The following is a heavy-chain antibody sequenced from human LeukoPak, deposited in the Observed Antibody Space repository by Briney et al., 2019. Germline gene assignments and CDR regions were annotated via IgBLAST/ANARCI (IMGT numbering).Heavy chain of an antibody. D-gene: IGHD3-16*01. Sequence: TGGSLRLSCAASGVSFSTTWMHRVRQAPGKGLMWVSHVSSDGSRTYADSVKGRFTVSRDNNKDMVYLQMSSLRAEDTAVYYCATDGAYGLTHWGQGTLVTVSS. V-gene: IGHV3-74*01. J-gene: IGHJ4*02. CDR3: ATDGAYGLTH. CDR1: GVSFSTTW. CDR2: VSSDGSRT.